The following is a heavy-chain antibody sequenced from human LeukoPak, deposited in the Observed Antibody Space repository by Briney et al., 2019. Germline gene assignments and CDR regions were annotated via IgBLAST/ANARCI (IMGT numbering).Heavy chain of an antibody. J-gene: IGHJ3*02. CDR1: GFTFSNAW. Sequence: GGSLRLSCAASGFTFSNAWMSWVRQAPGKGLEWVGRIKSKTDGGTTDYAAPVKGRFTISRDDSKNTLYLQMNSLKTEDTAVYYCITDVTFDAFDIWGQGTMVTVSS. CDR3: ITDVTFDAFDI. CDR2: IKSKTDGGTT. V-gene: IGHV3-15*01.